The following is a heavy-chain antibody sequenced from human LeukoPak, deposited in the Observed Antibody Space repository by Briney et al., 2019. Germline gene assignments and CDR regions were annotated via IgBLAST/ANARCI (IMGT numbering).Heavy chain of an antibody. CDR1: GGTFSSYA. Sequence: SVKVSCKASGGTFSSYAISWVRQAPGQGLEWMGRIIPIFGTANYAQKFQGRVTITTDESTSTAYMELRSLRSDDTAVYYCARLTFGVVTPDDYWGQGTLVTVSS. CDR3: ARLTFGVVTPDDY. D-gene: IGHD3-3*01. V-gene: IGHV1-69*05. CDR2: IIPIFGTA. J-gene: IGHJ4*02.